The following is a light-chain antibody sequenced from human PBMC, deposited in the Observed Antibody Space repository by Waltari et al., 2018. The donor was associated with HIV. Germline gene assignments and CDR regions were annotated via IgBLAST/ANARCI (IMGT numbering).Light chain of an antibody. V-gene: IGKV2-28*01. Sequence: DIVMTQSPLSLPVTPGEPASISCRSSQSLLHTHGYNFLDWYLWKPGQSPQLLIYLGSNRASGVPDRFRGSGSGTDFTLKISRAEADDVGIYYCMQSLQTPITFGQGTRLEIK. CDR3: MQSLQTPIT. CDR2: LGS. CDR1: QSLLHTHGYNF. J-gene: IGKJ5*01.